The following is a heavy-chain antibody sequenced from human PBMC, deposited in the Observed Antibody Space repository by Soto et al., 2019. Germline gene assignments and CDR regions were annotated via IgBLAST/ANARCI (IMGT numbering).Heavy chain of an antibody. CDR3: ARHTAVPNTLRSRYFFDY. D-gene: IGHD2-15*01. CDR1: GGSVSNKTYY. J-gene: IGHJ4*02. V-gene: IGHV4-61*01. Sequence: SETLSLTCSVSGGSVSNKTYYWSWIRQPPGKRLEWIGYVYYSGTTNYNPSLKSRVTISVDLSKNQFSLRLSSVTTADTALYYCARHTAVPNTLRSRYFFDYWGQGTLVTGLL. CDR2: VYYSGTT.